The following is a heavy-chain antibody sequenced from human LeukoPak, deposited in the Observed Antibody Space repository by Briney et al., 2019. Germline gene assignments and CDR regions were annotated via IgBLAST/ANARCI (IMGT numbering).Heavy chain of an antibody. CDR2: IYPSYSET. CDR1: GYIFSSYW. Sequence: GGSLQISCKGSGYIFSSYWIGGVRQMPGKGLEGRGNIYPSYSETRYSPSFQSQVTISVDKSLSTAYLQWSSLKASDTAMYYCARLGIAARRHRYGMDVWGQGTTVTVSS. J-gene: IGHJ6*02. CDR3: ARLGIAARRHRYGMDV. D-gene: IGHD6-6*01. V-gene: IGHV5-51*01.